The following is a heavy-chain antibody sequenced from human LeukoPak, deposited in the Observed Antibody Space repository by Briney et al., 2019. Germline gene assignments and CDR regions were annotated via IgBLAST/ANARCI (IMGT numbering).Heavy chain of an antibody. D-gene: IGHD6-13*01. CDR2: ISSHGDST. V-gene: IGHV3-64D*06. Sequence: GGSLRLSGSGSGFTFSSYGMHWVRKAPGKGREYVSTISSHGDSTFYADSVKGRFTISRDNSKNTLYLQMSSLRVEDTAVFYCVKGPYSGSWPYFDYWGQGTLVTVSS. J-gene: IGHJ4*02. CDR3: VKGPYSGSWPYFDY. CDR1: GFTFSSYG.